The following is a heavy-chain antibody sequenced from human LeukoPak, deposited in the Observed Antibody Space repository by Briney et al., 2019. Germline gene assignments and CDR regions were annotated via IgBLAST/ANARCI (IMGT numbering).Heavy chain of an antibody. J-gene: IGHJ4*02. V-gene: IGHV4-31*03. Sequence: SQTLSLTCTVSGGSISSGGYSWSWIRQHPGKGLEWIGYIYYSGSTYYNPSLKSRVTISVDTSKNQFSLKLSSVTAADTAVYYCARYYYDSSGFFDYWGQGTLVTVSS. CDR2: IYYSGST. CDR3: ARYYYDSSGFFDY. CDR1: GGSISSGGYS. D-gene: IGHD3-22*01.